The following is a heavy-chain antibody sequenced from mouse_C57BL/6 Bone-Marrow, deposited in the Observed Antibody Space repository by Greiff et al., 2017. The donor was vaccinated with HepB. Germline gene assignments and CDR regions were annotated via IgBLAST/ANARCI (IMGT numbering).Heavy chain of an antibody. CDR1: GYTFTSYG. J-gene: IGHJ4*01. CDR2: IYPRSGNT. D-gene: IGHD1-1*01. V-gene: IGHV1-81*01. Sequence: QVQLKESGAELARPGASVKLSCKASGYTFTSYGISWVKQRPGQGLEWIGEIYPRSGNTYYNETFKGKATLTADKSSSTAYMEFRSLTSEDSAVYFCARWITTVVAPYYDAMDYWGQGTSVTVSS. CDR3: ARWITTVVAPYYDAMDY.